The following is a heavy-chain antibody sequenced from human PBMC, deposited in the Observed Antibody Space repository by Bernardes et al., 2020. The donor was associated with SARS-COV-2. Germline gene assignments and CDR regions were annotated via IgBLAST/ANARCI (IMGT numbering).Heavy chain of an antibody. V-gene: IGHV3-9*01. D-gene: IGHD6-13*01. Sequence: GGSLRLSCAASGFTFDDYAMHWVRQAPGKGLEWVSGISWNSGSIGYADSVKGRFTISRDNAKNSLYLQMNSLRAEDTALYYCAKLPIALGSSWSSDAFDIWGQGTMVTVSS. CDR2: ISWNSGSI. CDR1: GFTFDDYA. CDR3: AKLPIALGSSWSSDAFDI. J-gene: IGHJ3*02.